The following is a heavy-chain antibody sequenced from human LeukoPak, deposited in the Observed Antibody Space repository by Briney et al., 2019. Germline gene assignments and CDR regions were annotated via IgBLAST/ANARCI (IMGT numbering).Heavy chain of an antibody. V-gene: IGHV3-9*03. J-gene: IGHJ4*02. Sequence: GGSLRLSCAASGFTFDDYAMHWVRQAPGKGLEWVSGISWNSGSIGYADSVKGRFTISRDNAKNSLYLQMNSLRAEDMALYYCAKDLYSSSSGQSDYRGQGTLVTVSS. D-gene: IGHD6-6*01. CDR3: AKDLYSSSSGQSDY. CDR1: GFTFDDYA. CDR2: ISWNSGSI.